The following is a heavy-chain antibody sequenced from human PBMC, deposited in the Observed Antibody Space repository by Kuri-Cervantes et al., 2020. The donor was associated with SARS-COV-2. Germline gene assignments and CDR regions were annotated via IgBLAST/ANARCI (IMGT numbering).Heavy chain of an antibody. CDR3: ARGTTPVYVSGPLWFHLDL. CDR2: INQSGST. CDR1: GGSFSGYS. V-gene: IGHV4-34*01. Sequence: SQTLSLTCAVYGGSFSGYSWTWIRQSPGKGLEWIGEINQSGSTNYNPSLKSRVTTSVDISKNQFSLKMNSVNAADTAVYYCARGTTPVYVSGPLWFHLDLWGQGTLVTVSS. J-gene: IGHJ5*02. D-gene: IGHD3-16*01.